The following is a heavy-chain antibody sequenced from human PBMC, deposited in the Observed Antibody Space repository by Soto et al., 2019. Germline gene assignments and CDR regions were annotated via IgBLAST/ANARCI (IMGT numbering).Heavy chain of an antibody. D-gene: IGHD3-10*01. J-gene: IGHJ4*02. CDR3: ATSYGSGYRAFDY. Sequence: QVQLVQSGAEVKRPGSSVKVSCKASGDTFAFHSINWVRQAPGLGLEWMGRINPILSMSNYAQRFQGRVTMTAEKSTSTAYMVLSSLRSEDTAIYYCATSYGSGYRAFDYWAQGALVTVSS. CDR1: GDTFAFHS. CDR2: INPILSMS. V-gene: IGHV1-69*02.